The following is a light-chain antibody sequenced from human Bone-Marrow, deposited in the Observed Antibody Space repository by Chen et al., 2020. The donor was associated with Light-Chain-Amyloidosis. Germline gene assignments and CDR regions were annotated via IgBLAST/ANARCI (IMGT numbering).Light chain of an antibody. CDR3: SSYTSSSTYV. J-gene: IGLJ1*01. Sequence: QSALTQPASVSGSPGQSITIPCTGTSSDVGGYNSVSWYQQHPGKAPKIMIYEVSNRPSGVSNRFSGSKSGNTASLIISGLQAEDEADYYCSSYTSSSTYVFGTGTKVTVL. CDR2: EVS. V-gene: IGLV2-14*01. CDR1: SSDVGGYNS.